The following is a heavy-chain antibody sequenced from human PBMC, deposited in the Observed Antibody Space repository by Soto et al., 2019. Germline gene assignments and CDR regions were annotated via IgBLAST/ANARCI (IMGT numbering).Heavy chain of an antibody. V-gene: IGHV1-3*01. J-gene: IGHJ4*02. D-gene: IGHD3-9*01. Sequence: GASVKVSCKASGYTFTSYAMHWVRQAPGQRLEWMGWINAGNGNTKYSQKFQGRVTITRDTSASTAYMELSSLRSEDTAVYYCARLDKYYDILNGYDYWGQGTLGTVSS. CDR3: ARLDKYYDILNGYDY. CDR2: INAGNGNT. CDR1: GYTFTSYA.